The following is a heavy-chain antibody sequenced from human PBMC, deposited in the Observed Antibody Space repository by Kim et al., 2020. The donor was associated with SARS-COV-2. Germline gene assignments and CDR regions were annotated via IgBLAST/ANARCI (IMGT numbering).Heavy chain of an antibody. J-gene: IGHJ4*02. Sequence: SETLSLTCTVSGGSISSYYWSWIRQPPGKGLEWIGYIYYSGSTNYNPSLKSRVTISVDTSKNQFSLKLSSVTAADTAVYYCARGGGGLRGDLDYWGQGTLVTVSS. CDR3: ARGGGGLRGDLDY. CDR2: IYYSGST. V-gene: IGHV4-59*01. D-gene: IGHD2-15*01. CDR1: GGSISSYY.